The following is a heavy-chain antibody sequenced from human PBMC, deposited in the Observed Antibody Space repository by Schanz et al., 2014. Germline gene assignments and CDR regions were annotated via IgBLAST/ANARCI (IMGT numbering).Heavy chain of an antibody. J-gene: IGHJ5*02. CDR1: VFSLDIFA. V-gene: IGHV3-23*01. CDR3: AKAADWPVTRFDP. D-gene: IGHD3-9*01. CDR2: LSEGGGGT. Sequence: EVHLLESGGGLVEPGGSLRLSCATSVFSLDIFAVSWVRQAPGKGLEWVSALSEGGGGTHYADSVRGRFTISSDSSKNTLYLQMSSLRADDTAVYYCAKAADWPVTRFDPWGQGTLVTVSS.